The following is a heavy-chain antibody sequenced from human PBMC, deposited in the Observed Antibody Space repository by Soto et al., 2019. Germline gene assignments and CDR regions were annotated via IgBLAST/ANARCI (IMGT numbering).Heavy chain of an antibody. J-gene: IGHJ4*02. Sequence: GGSVGISRAAYEFTFSSYVMSWVRQAPGKGLEWVSAISGSGGSTYYADSVKGRFTISRDNSKNTLYLQMNSLRAEDTAVYYCAKDRTIVYCCGGSCYPLYYCGQGSLVTVSS. V-gene: IGHV3-23*01. D-gene: IGHD2-15*01. CDR3: AKDRTIVYCCGGSCYPLYY. CDR1: EFTFSSYV. CDR2: ISGSGGST.